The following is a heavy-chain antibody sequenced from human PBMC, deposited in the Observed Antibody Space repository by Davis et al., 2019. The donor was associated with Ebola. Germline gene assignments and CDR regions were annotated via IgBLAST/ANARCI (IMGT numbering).Heavy chain of an antibody. J-gene: IGHJ3*02. Sequence: AASVQVSCKASGYTFTGYYMHWVRQAPGQGLEWMGRINPNGGGTNYAQKFQGRVIMTGDTSISTAYMELSRLRSDDTAVYYCARLTMTAIVGAFDIWGQGTMVTVSS. V-gene: IGHV1-2*06. D-gene: IGHD2-21*02. CDR2: INPNGGGT. CDR1: GYTFTGYY. CDR3: ARLTMTAIVGAFDI.